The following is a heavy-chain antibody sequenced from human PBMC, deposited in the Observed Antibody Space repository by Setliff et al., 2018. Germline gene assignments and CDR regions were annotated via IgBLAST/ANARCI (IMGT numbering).Heavy chain of an antibody. CDR2: IKSKTDGGTT. CDR3: ITLSTIPLGV. D-gene: IGHD2-2*01. Sequence: LRLSCAASGFTLSNAWMIWVRQAPGKGLEWVGQIKSKTDGGTTDYAAPVKGRFTISRDDSKNTLYLQMNSLKTEDTAVYYCITLSTIPLGVWGQGTTVTVSS. CDR1: GFTLSNAW. J-gene: IGHJ6*02. V-gene: IGHV3-15*01.